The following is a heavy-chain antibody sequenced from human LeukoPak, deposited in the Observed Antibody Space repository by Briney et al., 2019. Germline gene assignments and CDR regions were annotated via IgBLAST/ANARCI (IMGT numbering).Heavy chain of an antibody. D-gene: IGHD3-22*01. J-gene: IGHJ4*02. Sequence: QTGGSLRLSCAASGFTFSSYWMSWVRQAPGKGLEWVANIKQDGSEKYYVDSVKGRFTISRDNAKNSLYLQMNSLRAEDTALYYCARGGYYYDSSGYQGFAYWGQGTLVTVSS. CDR3: ARGGYYYDSSGYQGFAY. V-gene: IGHV3-7*03. CDR1: GFTFSSYW. CDR2: IKQDGSEK.